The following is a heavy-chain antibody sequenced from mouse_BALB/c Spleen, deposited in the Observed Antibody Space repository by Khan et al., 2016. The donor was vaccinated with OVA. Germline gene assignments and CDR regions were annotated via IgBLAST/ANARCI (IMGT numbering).Heavy chain of an antibody. CDR2: INPTSGYT. Sequence: QVQLKQSGAELAKPGASVKMSCTASGYTFTSYWMHWIKQRPGQGLEWIGYINPTSGYTDYNQKFKDKATLTADKSSSTAYMQLSSLTSDDSAVYYCDGDRIDYWGQGTALTVSS. CDR1: GYTFTSYW. CDR3: DGDRIDY. J-gene: IGHJ2*01. V-gene: IGHV1-7*01.